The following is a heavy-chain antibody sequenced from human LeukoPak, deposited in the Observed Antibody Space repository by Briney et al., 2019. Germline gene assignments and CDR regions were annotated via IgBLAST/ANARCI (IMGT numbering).Heavy chain of an antibody. CDR1: EFTLGSNW. V-gene: IGHV3-7*03. J-gene: IGHJ4*02. Sequence: PGGSLRLSCAASEFTLGSNWMAWVRQAPGKGLEWVANIGPGGSQKYYVDSVKGRFTISTDNFKSTLYLQMNSLRADDTAVYFCAKGHIDSRYLYFDQWGPGTLVTVSS. CDR2: IGPGGSQK. CDR3: AKGHIDSRYLYFDQ. D-gene: IGHD2-15*01.